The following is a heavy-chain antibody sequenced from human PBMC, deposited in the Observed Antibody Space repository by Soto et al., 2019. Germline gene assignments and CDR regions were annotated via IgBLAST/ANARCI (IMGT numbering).Heavy chain of an antibody. D-gene: IGHD4-17*01. J-gene: IGHJ6*02. Sequence: GGSLRLSCAASGFTFSSYGMRWVRQAPGKGLEWVAVIWYDGSNKYYADSVKGRFTISRDNSKNTLYLQMNSLRAEDTAVYYCARPTSTVSYYYYGMDVWGQGTTVTVSS. CDR1: GFTFSSYG. CDR2: IWYDGSNK. CDR3: ARPTSTVSYYYYGMDV. V-gene: IGHV3-33*01.